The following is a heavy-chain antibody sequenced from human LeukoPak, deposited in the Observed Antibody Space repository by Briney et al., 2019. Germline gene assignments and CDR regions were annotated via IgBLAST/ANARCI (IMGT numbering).Heavy chain of an antibody. CDR1: GFTFTRYS. CDR3: ARHAETNWFDP. Sequence: GGSLRLSCAASGFTFTRYSMNWVRQAPGKGLEWVSSVSSSSSYIYYADSVKGRFTISRDNAKNSLYLQMNSLRAEDTAVYYCARHAETNWFDPWGQGTLVTVSS. CDR2: VSSSSSYI. V-gene: IGHV3-21*01. J-gene: IGHJ5*02.